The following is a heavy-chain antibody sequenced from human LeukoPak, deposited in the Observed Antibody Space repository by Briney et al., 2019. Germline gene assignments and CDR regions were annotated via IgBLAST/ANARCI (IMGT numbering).Heavy chain of an antibody. D-gene: IGHD1-26*01. J-gene: IGHJ3*02. V-gene: IGHV1-69*05. CDR1: GGTFSSCA. Sequence: SEKVSCKASGGTFSSCAISWVRQAPGQGLEWMGGIIPIFGTANYAQKFQGRVTITTDESTSTAYMELSSLRSEDTAVYYCARSVGATANDAFDIWGQGTMVTVSS. CDR2: IIPIFGTA. CDR3: ARSVGATANDAFDI.